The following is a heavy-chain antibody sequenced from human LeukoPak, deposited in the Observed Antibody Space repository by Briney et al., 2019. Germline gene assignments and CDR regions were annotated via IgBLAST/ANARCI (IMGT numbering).Heavy chain of an antibody. V-gene: IGHV4-59*12. D-gene: IGHD6-13*01. CDR2: IYYSGST. Sequence: PSETLSLTCTVSGGSISSYYWSWIRQPPGKGLEWIGYIYYSGSTNYNPSLKSRVTISVDTSKNQFSLKLSSVTAADTAVYYCARRHSSSWKGYFDYWGQGTLVTVSS. CDR1: GGSISSYY. J-gene: IGHJ4*02. CDR3: ARRHSSSWKGYFDY.